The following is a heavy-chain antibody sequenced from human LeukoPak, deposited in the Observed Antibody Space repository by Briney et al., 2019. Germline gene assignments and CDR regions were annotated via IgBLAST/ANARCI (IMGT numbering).Heavy chain of an antibody. V-gene: IGHV4-34*01. Sequence: SETLSLTCAVYGGSFSGYYWSWTRQPPGKGLEWIGEINHSGSTNYNPSLKSRVTISVDTSKNQFSLKLSSVTVADTAVYYCARVNYYFDYWGQGTLVTVSS. CDR2: INHSGST. CDR1: GGSFSGYY. J-gene: IGHJ4*02. CDR3: ARVNYYFDY. D-gene: IGHD2-21*01.